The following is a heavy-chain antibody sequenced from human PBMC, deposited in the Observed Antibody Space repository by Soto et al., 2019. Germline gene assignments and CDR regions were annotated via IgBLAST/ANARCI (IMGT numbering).Heavy chain of an antibody. CDR2: ISAYNGNT. CDR1: GYTFTSYG. J-gene: IGHJ3*02. V-gene: IGHV1-18*04. CDR3: ASIITDAIFTGAFDI. D-gene: IGHD2-2*01. Sequence: ASVKVSCKASGYTFTSYGISWVRQAPGQGLEWMGWISAYNGNTNYAQKLQGRVTMTTDTSTSTAYMELRSLRSDDTAVYYCASIITDAIFTGAFDIWGQGKMVTVSS.